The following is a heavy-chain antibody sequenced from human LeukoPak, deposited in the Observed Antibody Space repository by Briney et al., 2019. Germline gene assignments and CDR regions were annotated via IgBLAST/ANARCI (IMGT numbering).Heavy chain of an antibody. J-gene: IGHJ5*01. CDR3: VKDPRDTYGTNWFVS. V-gene: IGHV3-23*01. D-gene: IGHD2-21*01. CDR2: ISGTGGAT. CDR1: GFSFGNYA. Sequence: GGSLRLPCVASGFSFGNYAMSWVRQAPGKGLQWVSQISGTGGATWYAGFARDRFTISRDNSKKTLYLQKSGLRVEDTAMYYCVKDPRDTYGTNWFVSWGQGTLLSVSS.